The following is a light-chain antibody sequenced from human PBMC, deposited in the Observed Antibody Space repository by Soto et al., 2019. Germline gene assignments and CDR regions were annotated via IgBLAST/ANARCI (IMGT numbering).Light chain of an antibody. CDR3: QQRNSWPLT. CDR1: QSVFTS. CDR2: DTS. V-gene: IGKV3-11*01. J-gene: IGKJ4*01. Sequence: EIVLTQSPATLSLSPGERATLSCRASQSVFTSLAWFQQKPGQAPKLLISDTSNRATGIPARFSGSGSGTDFTLTISSLEPEDFAVYYCQQRNSWPLTLGGGTKVDTK.